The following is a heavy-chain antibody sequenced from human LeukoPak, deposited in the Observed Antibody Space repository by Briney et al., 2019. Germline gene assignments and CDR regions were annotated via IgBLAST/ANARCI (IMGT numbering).Heavy chain of an antibody. CDR2: ISGSGGST. CDR1: GFTFSSYA. CDR3: AQDYYDTSGPLN. D-gene: IGHD3-22*01. V-gene: IGHV3-23*01. Sequence: PGGSLRLSCAASGFTFSSYAMSWVRQAPGKGLEWVSAISGSGGSTYYADSVKGRFTISRDNSKNTLFLHMNSLRLEDTAVYYCAQDYYDTSGPLNWGQGTLVTVSS. J-gene: IGHJ4*02.